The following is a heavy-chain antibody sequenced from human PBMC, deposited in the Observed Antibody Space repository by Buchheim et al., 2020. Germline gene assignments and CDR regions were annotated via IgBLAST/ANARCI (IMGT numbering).Heavy chain of an antibody. D-gene: IGHD5-18*01. J-gene: IGHJ4*02. Sequence: QVQLQESGPGLVKPSETLSLTCTVSGGSISNYYWSWIRQPPGKGLEWIGYIYYSGSARYNPSLKSRVTISVDPSKNQFSLKLTSVTAADTAVYYCARGERVYSYGFFDYWGQGTL. V-gene: IGHV4-59*08. CDR3: ARGERVYSYGFFDY. CDR1: GGSISNYY. CDR2: IYYSGSA.